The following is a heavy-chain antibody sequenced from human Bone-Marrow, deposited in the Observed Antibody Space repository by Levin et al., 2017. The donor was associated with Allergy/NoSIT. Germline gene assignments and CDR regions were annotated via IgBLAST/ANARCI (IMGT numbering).Heavy chain of an antibody. J-gene: IGHJ4*02. D-gene: IGHD6-19*01. Sequence: ASVKVSCKAFGYDSTNYGIAWVRQAPGQGLEWMGWINAYNGDTNYAQKFQGRVTMTTDTSAYTAYMELGSLTSDDSAMYHCASDKYSSGWYRHWGQGTLVTVSS. CDR2: INAYNGDT. V-gene: IGHV1-18*01. CDR1: GYDSTNYG. CDR3: ASDKYSSGWYRH.